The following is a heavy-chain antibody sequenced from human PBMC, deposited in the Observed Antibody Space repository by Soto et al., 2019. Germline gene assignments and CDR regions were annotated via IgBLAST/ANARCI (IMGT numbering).Heavy chain of an antibody. D-gene: IGHD3-10*01. V-gene: IGHV3-23*01. CDR1: GFTFSSYA. J-gene: IGHJ4*02. CDR2: ISGGGSTT. CDR3: AKDRPFRFAGSYYPSLDY. Sequence: GGSLRLSCAASGFTFSSYAMNWVRQAPGKGLEWVSAISGGGSTTYHADSVKGRFTISRDNSKNTLYLQMISLRAEDTAVYYCAKDRPFRFAGSYYPSLDYWGQGTPVTVSS.